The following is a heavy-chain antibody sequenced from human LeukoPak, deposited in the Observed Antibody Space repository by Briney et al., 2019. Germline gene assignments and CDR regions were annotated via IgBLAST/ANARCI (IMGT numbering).Heavy chain of an antibody. D-gene: IGHD1-7*01. CDR3: AKDERNWNYNLASQTYD. CDR1: GFTFDDYA. J-gene: IGHJ4*02. V-gene: IGHV3-43D*03. Sequence: GGSLRLSCAASGFTFDDYAMHWVRQAPGKGLEWVSLISWDGGSTYYADSVKGRFTISRDNSKNSLYLQMNSLRAEDTALYYCAKDERNWNYNLASQTYDWGQGTLVTVSS. CDR2: ISWDGGST.